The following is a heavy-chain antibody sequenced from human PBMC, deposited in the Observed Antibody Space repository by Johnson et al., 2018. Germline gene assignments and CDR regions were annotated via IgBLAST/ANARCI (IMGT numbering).Heavy chain of an antibody. J-gene: IGHJ6*03. CDR2: ISYDGSNK. CDR1: GFTFSNYG. Sequence: QVQLVESGGGVVQPGRSLRLSCAASGFTFSNYGMHWVRQAPGKGLEWVTVISYDGSNKQYADSVKGRFTISRDDSKTTLYLKMNSMRVDDTALYYCAKEGIAARRNFYMDVWGKGTTVTVSS. D-gene: IGHD1-14*01. V-gene: IGHV3-30*18. CDR3: AKEGIAARRNFYMDV.